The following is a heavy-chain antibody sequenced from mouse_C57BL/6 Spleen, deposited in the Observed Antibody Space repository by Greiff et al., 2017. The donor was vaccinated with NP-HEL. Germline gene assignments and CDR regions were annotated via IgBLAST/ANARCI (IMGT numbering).Heavy chain of an antibody. CDR1: GYTFTDYN. J-gene: IGHJ3*01. D-gene: IGHD4-1*01. CDR3: ARELTGTRMEFAY. CDR2: INPNNGGT. Sequence: VQLQQSGPELVKPGASVKIPCKASGYTFTDYNMDWVKQSHGKSLEWIGDINPNNGGTIYNQKFKGKATLTVDKSSSTAYMELRSLTSEDTAVYYCARELTGTRMEFAYWGQGTLVTVSA. V-gene: IGHV1-18*01.